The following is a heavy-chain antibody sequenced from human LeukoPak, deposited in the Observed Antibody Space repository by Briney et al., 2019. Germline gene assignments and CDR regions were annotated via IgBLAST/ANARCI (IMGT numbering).Heavy chain of an antibody. CDR3: AKDLSWWAAADY. V-gene: IGHV3-23*01. CDR2: VGGDERK. Sequence: GGTLRLSCAACGFTLNGKDMSWVRQATGRGLEWVSGVGGDERKHYADSVRGRFTISRDNSMNTVHLQMNSLRVEDTAVYYCAKDLSWWAAADYWGQGALVTVSS. CDR1: GFTLNGKD. D-gene: IGHD2-15*01. J-gene: IGHJ4*02.